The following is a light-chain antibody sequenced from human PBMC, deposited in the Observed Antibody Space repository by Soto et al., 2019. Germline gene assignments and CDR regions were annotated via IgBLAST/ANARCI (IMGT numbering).Light chain of an antibody. V-gene: IGKV3-20*01. J-gene: IGKJ3*01. Sequence: EIVLTQSPGTLSLSPGERATLSCRASQSVSSSYLAWYQQKPGQAPRLLIYGASSRATGIPDRFSGSGSGTDFTLTISRLEPDDCAVYYCQQYGSSPLFTFGPGTKADIK. CDR1: QSVSSSY. CDR2: GAS. CDR3: QQYGSSPLFT.